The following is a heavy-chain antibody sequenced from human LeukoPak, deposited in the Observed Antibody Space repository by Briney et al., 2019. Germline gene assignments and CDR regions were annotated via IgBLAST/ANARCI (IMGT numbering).Heavy chain of an antibody. CDR1: GGSISSSSYY. CDR2: IYYSGST. Sequence: SETLSLTCTVSGGSISSSSYYWGWIRQPPGKGLEWIGSIYYSGSTYYNPSLKSRVTISVDTSKNQFSLKLSSVTAADTAVYYCATTEWGYSGYDFAYYYYMDVWGKGTTVTISS. D-gene: IGHD5-12*01. CDR3: ATTEWGYSGYDFAYYYYMDV. J-gene: IGHJ6*03. V-gene: IGHV4-39*01.